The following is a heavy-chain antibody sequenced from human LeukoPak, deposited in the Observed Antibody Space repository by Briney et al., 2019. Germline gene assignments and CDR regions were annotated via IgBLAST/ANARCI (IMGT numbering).Heavy chain of an antibody. D-gene: IGHD5-24*01. CDR1: GLIFSNYW. J-gene: IGHJ4*02. V-gene: IGHV3-7*03. CDR2: IKEDGSET. Sequence: GGSLRLSCAASGLIFSNYWMTWVRQAPGKGLEWVANIKEDGSETYYVDSVKGRFTISRDNDKNTLNLQMNSLRAEDTAVYYCAFGRAGEMATNLDYWGQGTLVTVSS. CDR3: AFGRAGEMATNLDY.